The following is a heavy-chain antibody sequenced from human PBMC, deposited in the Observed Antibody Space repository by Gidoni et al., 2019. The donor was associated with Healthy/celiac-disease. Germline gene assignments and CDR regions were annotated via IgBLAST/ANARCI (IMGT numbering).Heavy chain of an antibody. V-gene: IGHV1-69*01. CDR3: ARGPLEWELMRFDY. D-gene: IGHD1-26*01. Sequence: QLQLVQAGAEAKTPGSSVTASCKASVGTFSSYAISWVRQAPGQGLAGMGGSFPIVGTANYAKKFQGRVTITANESTSTADMELSSLRSEDTAVYYCARGPLEWELMRFDYWGQGTLVTVSS. CDR1: VGTFSSYA. J-gene: IGHJ4*02. CDR2: SFPIVGTA.